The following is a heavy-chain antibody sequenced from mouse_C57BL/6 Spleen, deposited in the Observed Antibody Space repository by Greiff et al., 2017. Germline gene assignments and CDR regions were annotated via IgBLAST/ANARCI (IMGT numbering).Heavy chain of an antibody. J-gene: IGHJ2*01. Sequence: VQLQQSGPELVKPGASVKISCKASGYTFTDYYMNWVKQSHGKSLEWIGDINPNNGGTSYNQKFKGKATLTVDKSSSTAYMELRSLTSEDSAVYYCARSDGSRYGYFDYWGQGTTRTVSS. CDR3: ARSDGSRYGYFDY. CDR1: GYTFTDYY. D-gene: IGHD1-1*01. V-gene: IGHV1-26*01. CDR2: INPNNGGT.